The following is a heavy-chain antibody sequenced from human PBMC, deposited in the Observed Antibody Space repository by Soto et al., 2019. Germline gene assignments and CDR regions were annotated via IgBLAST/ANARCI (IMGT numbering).Heavy chain of an antibody. V-gene: IGHV3-23*01. CDR3: AKDSLYGDYDDFVDV. Sequence: PGGSLRLSCVASGFTFSNYWMHWVRQAPGKGLEWVSPISGSGGSTYYADSVKGRFTISRDNSKNTLYLQMNSLRAEDTAVYYCAKDSLYGDYDDFVDVWGKGTTVTVSS. CDR2: ISGSGGST. CDR1: GFTFSNYW. D-gene: IGHD4-17*01. J-gene: IGHJ6*04.